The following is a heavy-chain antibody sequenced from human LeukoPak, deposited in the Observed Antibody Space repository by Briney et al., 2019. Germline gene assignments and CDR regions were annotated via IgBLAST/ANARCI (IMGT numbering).Heavy chain of an antibody. J-gene: IGHJ6*04. CDR2: IKQDGSEK. V-gene: IGHV3-7*01. CDR3: ARWFGERLDV. CDR1: GFTFRTYR. Sequence: GGSLRLSCGASGFTFRTYRMSWVRQAPGKGLEWVANIKQDGSEKYYVESVKGRFTISRDNAKNSLYLQMNSLRAEDTAVYYCARWFGERLDVWGKGTTVTISS. D-gene: IGHD3-10*01.